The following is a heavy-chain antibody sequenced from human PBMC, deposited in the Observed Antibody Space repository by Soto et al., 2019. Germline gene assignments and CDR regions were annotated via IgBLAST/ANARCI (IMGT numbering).Heavy chain of an antibody. Sequence: PSETLSLTCTVSGGSISSGGYYWSWIRQHPGKGLEWIGYIYYSGSTYYNPSLKSRVTISVGTSKNQFSLKLSSVTAADTAVYYCAREVAPDAFDIWGQGTMVTVSS. CDR3: AREVAPDAFDI. J-gene: IGHJ3*02. V-gene: IGHV4-31*03. CDR2: IYYSGST. CDR1: GGSISSGGYY. D-gene: IGHD2-15*01.